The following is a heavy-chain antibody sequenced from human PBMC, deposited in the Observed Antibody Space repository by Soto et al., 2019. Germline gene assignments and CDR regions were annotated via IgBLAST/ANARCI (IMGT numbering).Heavy chain of an antibody. D-gene: IGHD3-22*01. CDR1: GGTFTGNP. J-gene: IGHJ6*02. CDR2: IIPMFGTT. Sequence: SVKVSCKASGGTFTGNPISWVRQAPGRGLEWMGGIIPMFGTTNYAQKFQGRVTITADESTTTAYMELNSLRSEDTAVYYCARENSIASLSYYYGMEVGGHGNTVTV. V-gene: IGHV1-69*13. CDR3: ARENSIASLSYYYGMEV.